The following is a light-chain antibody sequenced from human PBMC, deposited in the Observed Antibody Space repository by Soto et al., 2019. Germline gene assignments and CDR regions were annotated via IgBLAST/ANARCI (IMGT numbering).Light chain of an antibody. V-gene: IGLV8-61*01. J-gene: IGLJ3*02. CDR1: SGSVSTRNY. CDR3: VLYVVSGIHWV. CDR2: NTN. Sequence: QAVVTQEPSFSVSPGGTVTLTCGLTSGSVSTRNYPSWYQQIPGQAPRTLIYNTNTRSSGVPDRFSGSILGNKAALTITGSQAEDESDYYSVLYVVSGIHWVFGGGTQLTVL.